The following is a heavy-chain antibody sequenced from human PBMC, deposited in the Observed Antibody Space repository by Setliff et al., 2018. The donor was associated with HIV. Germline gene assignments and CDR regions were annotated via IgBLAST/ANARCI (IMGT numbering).Heavy chain of an antibody. CDR3: ARVLDPGIAVATHAFDI. V-gene: IGHV1-18*01. Sequence: GASVTVSCKASGYTFTSYGVSWVRQAPGQGLEWMGWISAYNRNVNYSQKVQGRVTMTTDTSTSTAYMELKNLKSDDTAVYYCARVLDPGIAVATHAFDIWGQGTMVTVSS. J-gene: IGHJ3*02. CDR1: GYTFTSYG. D-gene: IGHD6-19*01. CDR2: ISAYNRNV.